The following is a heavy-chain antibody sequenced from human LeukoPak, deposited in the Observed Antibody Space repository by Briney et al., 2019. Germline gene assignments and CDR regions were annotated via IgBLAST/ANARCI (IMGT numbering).Heavy chain of an antibody. D-gene: IGHD3-22*01. CDR1: GYTFSNYG. J-gene: IGHJ1*01. CDR2: INTGNGNT. CDR3: ARVPLHDASGHYYSH. Sequence: PGASAKVSCKTSGYTFSNYGMHWVRQAPRQSLEWMGWINTGNGNTKSSQKFQDRVTLSRDTSASTAYMELNSLSSEGTAVYYCARVPLHDASGHYYSHWGQGTLVTVSS. V-gene: IGHV1-3*04.